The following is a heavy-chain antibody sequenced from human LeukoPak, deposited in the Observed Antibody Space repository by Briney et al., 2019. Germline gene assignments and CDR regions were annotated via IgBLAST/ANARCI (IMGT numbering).Heavy chain of an antibody. Sequence: GGSLRLSCAASGITFSSYAMSWVRQAPGKGLEWVAVISYDGSNKYYADSVKGRFTISRDNSKNTLYLQMNSLRAEDTAVYYCAKVQRAGSAFDIWGQGTMVTVSS. CDR3: AKVQRAGSAFDI. CDR1: GITFSSYA. J-gene: IGHJ3*02. D-gene: IGHD1-26*01. CDR2: ISYDGSNK. V-gene: IGHV3-30*18.